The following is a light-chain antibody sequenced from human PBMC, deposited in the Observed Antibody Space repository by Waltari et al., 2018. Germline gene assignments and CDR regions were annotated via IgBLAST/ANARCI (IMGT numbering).Light chain of an antibody. V-gene: IGLV1-40*01. CDR1: SSNIGSPYN. J-gene: IGLJ2*01. CDR2: DDN. Sequence: QSVLTQPPSVSGAPGQRVTISCTGSSSNIGSPYNVHWYQQVPGRAPKLLIYDDNHRPSWVPDRFSGSKSGTSASLAITGLQAEDEAEYFCQSYDSGLNGLFFGGGTKVTVL. CDR3: QSYDSGLNGLF.